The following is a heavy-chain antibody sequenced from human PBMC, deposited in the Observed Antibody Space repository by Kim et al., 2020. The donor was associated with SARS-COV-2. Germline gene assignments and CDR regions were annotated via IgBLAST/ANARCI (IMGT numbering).Heavy chain of an antibody. J-gene: IGHJ4*02. Sequence: YYADSVKGRFTISGDNSKSTLYRQMNSLRAEDTAVYYCGCGSWYLPLFYYWGQGTLVTFSS. D-gene: IGHD6-13*01. CDR3: GCGSWYLPLFYY. V-gene: IGHV3-23*01.